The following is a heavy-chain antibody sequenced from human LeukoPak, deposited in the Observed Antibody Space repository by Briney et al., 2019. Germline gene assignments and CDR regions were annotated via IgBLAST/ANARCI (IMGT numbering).Heavy chain of an antibody. CDR2: LLDDGVT. CDR3: ASGWNYGRVDY. J-gene: IGHJ4*02. V-gene: IGHV4-59*02. CDR1: GASVSGNY. Sequence: SETLSLTCAVSGASVSGNYWSWIRQSPERGLEWIGHLLDDGVTDYNPSLKSRVTILSDTSKNQFSLRLTSVTAADTAVYYCASGWNYGRVDYWGQGTLVTVSS. D-gene: IGHD1-7*01.